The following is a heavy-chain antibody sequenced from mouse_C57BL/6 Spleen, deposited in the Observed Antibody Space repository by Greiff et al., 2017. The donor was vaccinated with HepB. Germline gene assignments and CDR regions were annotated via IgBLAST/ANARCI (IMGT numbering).Heavy chain of an antibody. CDR3: ARDYYGSSPYYFDY. J-gene: IGHJ2*01. V-gene: IGHV1-52*01. D-gene: IGHD1-1*01. CDR2: IDPSDSET. CDR1: GYTFTSYW. Sequence: QVQLQQPGAELVRPGSSVKLSCKASGYTFTSYWMHWVKQRPIQGLEWIGNIDPSDSETHYNQKFKDKATLTVDKSSSTAYMQLSSLTSEDSAVYYGARDYYGSSPYYFDYWGQGTTLTVSS.